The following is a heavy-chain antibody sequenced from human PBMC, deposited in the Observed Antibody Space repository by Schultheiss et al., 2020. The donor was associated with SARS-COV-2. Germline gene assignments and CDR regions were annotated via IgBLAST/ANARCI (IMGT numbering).Heavy chain of an antibody. CDR2: INHSGST. D-gene: IGHD6-19*01. CDR1: GGSISGYY. J-gene: IGHJ6*02. V-gene: IGHV4-34*01. CDR3: ARGGGSSGWSNYGMDV. Sequence: SETLSLTCTVSGGSISGYYWSWIRQPPGKGLEWIGEINHSGSTNYNPSLKSRVTISVDTSKNQFSLKLSSVTAADTAVYYCARGGGSSGWSNYGMDVWGQGTTVTVSS.